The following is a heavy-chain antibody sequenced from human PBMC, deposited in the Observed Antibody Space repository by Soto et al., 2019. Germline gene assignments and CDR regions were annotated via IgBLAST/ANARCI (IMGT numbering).Heavy chain of an antibody. CDR1: GGSISNYY. J-gene: IGHJ5*02. D-gene: IGHD6-19*01. CDR3: ARGVPGAGTDWFDP. Sequence: PSQTLSLTCTVSGGSISNYYWSWIRQPAEKRLEWIGRVSSTGSTYYNPSLKSRVTISVDTSKNQVSLNLTSVTAADTAVYYCARGVPGAGTDWFDPWGQGTLVTVSS. CDR2: VSSTGST. V-gene: IGHV4-4*07.